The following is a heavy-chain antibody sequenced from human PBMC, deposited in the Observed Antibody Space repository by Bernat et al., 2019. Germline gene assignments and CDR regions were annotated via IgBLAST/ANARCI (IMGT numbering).Heavy chain of an antibody. CDR2: VYYSGTT. V-gene: IGHV4-31*03. J-gene: IGHJ4*02. CDR1: GGSISSSGSY. Sequence: QVQLQESGPGLVKPSQTLSLTCTVSGGSISSSGSYWSWVRQHPGKGLEWVGYVYYSGTTYYNPSLKSRLTISVDTSKSQFSLKLSSVTAADTAMYYCAGHKDYSDGWGQGTLVTVSS. CDR3: AGHKDYSDG.